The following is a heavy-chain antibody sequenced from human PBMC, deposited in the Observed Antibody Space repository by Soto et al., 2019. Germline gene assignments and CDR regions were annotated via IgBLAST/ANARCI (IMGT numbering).Heavy chain of an antibody. CDR1: GFIFSDAW. CDR2: IRSEADGGTT. J-gene: IGHJ4*02. Sequence: DVQLVESGGGLVKPGGSLRLSCAASGFIFSDAWMNWVRQAPGKGLEWVGRIRSEADGGTTDYAAPVEGRFTISRDDSKNTLYLQMNSLKNEDTAVYYCTDTSVSGNRSWDYWGQGTLVTVSS. CDR3: TDTSVSGNRSWDY. V-gene: IGHV3-15*07. D-gene: IGHD6-13*01.